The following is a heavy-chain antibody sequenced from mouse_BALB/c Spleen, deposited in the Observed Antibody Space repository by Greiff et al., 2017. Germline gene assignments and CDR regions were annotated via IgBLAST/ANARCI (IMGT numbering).Heavy chain of an antibody. D-gene: IGHD2-2*01. CDR3: ARVTSSFAY. V-gene: IGHV1-39*01. J-gene: IGHJ3*01. CDR2: INPYYGST. CDR1: GYSFTDYI. Sequence: EVKLQQTGPELVKPGASVKISCKASGYSFTDYIMLWVKQSHGKSLEWVGNINPYYGSTSYNLKFKGKATLTVDKSSSTAYMQLNSLTSEDSAVYYCARVTSSFAYWGQGTLVTVSA.